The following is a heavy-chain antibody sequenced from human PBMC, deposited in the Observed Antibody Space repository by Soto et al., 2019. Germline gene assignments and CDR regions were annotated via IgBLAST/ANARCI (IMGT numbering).Heavy chain of an antibody. CDR3: GRGRSNAFYI. Sequence: EVQLVESGGGLVQPGGSLRLSCEGSGFTFSNFWMTWVRQAPGKGLEWVANINEDGSERYYVDSVKGRFTISTDNAKNFLYLQKNRLGGEDPGVYYCGRGRSNAFYIWGQGTMVTVSS. J-gene: IGHJ3*02. CDR2: INEDGSER. V-gene: IGHV3-7*04. CDR1: GFTFSNFW.